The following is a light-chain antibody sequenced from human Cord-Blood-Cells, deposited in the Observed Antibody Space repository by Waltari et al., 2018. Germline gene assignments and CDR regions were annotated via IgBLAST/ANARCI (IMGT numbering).Light chain of an antibody. V-gene: IGLV6-57*03. CDR1: SGSLASNY. CDR2: EDN. Sequence: NFMLTQPHSVSESTGKTVTISCTRSSGSLASNYVQWYQQRPGSAPTTVIYEDNQRPSGVPDRFSGSIDSSSNSASLTISGLKTEDEADYYCQSYDSSNQVFGGGTKLTVL. J-gene: IGLJ3*02. CDR3: QSYDSSNQV.